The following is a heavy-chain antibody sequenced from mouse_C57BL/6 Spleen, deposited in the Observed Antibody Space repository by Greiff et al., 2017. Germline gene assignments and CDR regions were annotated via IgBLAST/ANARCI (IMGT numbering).Heavy chain of an antibody. CDR1: GYTFTSYW. CDR3: TRQDLRGSYAMDY. CDR2: IYPGNSDT. Sequence: EVQLQQSGTVLARPGASVKMSCKTSGYTFTSYWMHWVKQRPGQGLEWIGAIYPGNSDTRYNQKFKGKAKLTAVTSASTAYMELSILTNEDSSVYYGTRQDLRGSYAMDYWGQGTSVTVSS. J-gene: IGHJ4*01. V-gene: IGHV1-5*01.